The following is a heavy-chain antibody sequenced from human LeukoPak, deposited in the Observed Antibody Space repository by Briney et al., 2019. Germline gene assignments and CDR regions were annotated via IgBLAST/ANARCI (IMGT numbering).Heavy chain of an antibody. V-gene: IGHV1-18*01. Sequence: ASVKVSCKASGYILTSYGISWVRQAPGQGLEWMGWISAHNDNTNYAQKLQGRVTMTTDTSTSTAYMELRSLRSDDTAVYYCARDGEILAYCGGDCYYGYWGQGTLVTVSS. J-gene: IGHJ4*02. D-gene: IGHD2-21*02. CDR3: ARDGEILAYCGGDCYYGY. CDR1: GYILTSYG. CDR2: ISAHNDNT.